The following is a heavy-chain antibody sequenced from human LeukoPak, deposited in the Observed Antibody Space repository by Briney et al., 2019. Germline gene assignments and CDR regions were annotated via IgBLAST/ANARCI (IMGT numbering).Heavy chain of an antibody. CDR2: ASSSSSYI. CDR1: GFKFSGYS. CDR3: ARSELGADNHCFDF. Sequence: GESLRLSCSGSGFKFSGYSMNWVRQAPGKGLEWVTFASSSSSYIYYADSVKGRFIISRDNARNSVYLEMNSLLAEDTAVYYCARSELGADNHCFDFWGQGTLVTVSS. J-gene: IGHJ4*02. V-gene: IGHV3-21*01. D-gene: IGHD1-26*01.